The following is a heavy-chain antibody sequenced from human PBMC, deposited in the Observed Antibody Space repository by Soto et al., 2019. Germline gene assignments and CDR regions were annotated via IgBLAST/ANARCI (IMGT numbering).Heavy chain of an antibody. V-gene: IGHV1-18*01. CDR2: ISAYNGNT. Sequence: QVQLVQSGAEVKKPGASVKVSCKASGYTFTSYGISWVRQAPGQGLEWMGWISAYNGNTNYAQKLQGRVTMTTDTSTRTAYMELRSLRSDDTAVYYCARNEDDFWSGYQYYFDYWGQGTLVTVSS. J-gene: IGHJ4*02. CDR3: ARNEDDFWSGYQYYFDY. D-gene: IGHD3-3*01. CDR1: GYTFTSYG.